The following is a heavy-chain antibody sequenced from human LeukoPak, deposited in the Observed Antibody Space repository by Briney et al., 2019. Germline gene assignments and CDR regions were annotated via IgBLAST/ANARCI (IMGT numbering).Heavy chain of an antibody. CDR1: GGSISSYY. J-gene: IGHJ4*02. D-gene: IGHD3-10*01. Sequence: SETLSLTCTVSGGSISSYYWSWIRQPPGKGLEWIGYIYYSGSTNYNPSLKSRVTISVDTSKNQFPLKLSSVTAADTAVYYCARLSYGSGSNFDYWGQGTLVTVSS. CDR3: ARLSYGSGSNFDY. V-gene: IGHV4-59*01. CDR2: IYYSGST.